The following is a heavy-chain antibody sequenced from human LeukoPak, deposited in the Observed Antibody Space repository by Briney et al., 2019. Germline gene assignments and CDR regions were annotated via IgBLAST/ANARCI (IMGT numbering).Heavy chain of an antibody. J-gene: IGHJ4*02. CDR1: GFSVNSFG. D-gene: IGHD6-19*01. Sequence: PGGSLRLSCAVSGFSVNSFGMSWVRQAPGKGLEWISAISINGETTWYADSVKGRLIISRDNSKNALYLQLSSLRVEDTAVYYCAQGFSSGWYPYWGQGSLVSVSS. CDR3: AQGFSSGWYPY. CDR2: ISINGETT. V-gene: IGHV3-23*01.